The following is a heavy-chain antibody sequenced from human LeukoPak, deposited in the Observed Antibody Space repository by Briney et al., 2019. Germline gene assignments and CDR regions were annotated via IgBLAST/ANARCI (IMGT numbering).Heavy chain of an antibody. CDR2: ISAYNGKT. D-gene: IGHD6-19*01. CDR3: ARGGRQWLASDPLDN. Sequence: GASVKVSCKASGYTFTSYGISWVRQAPGQGLEWMGWISAYNGKTNYAQKLQDRVTMTTDTSTSTAYMELRSLRSDDTAVYYCARGGRQWLASDPLDNWGQGTLVTVSS. J-gene: IGHJ4*02. V-gene: IGHV1-18*01. CDR1: GYTFTSYG.